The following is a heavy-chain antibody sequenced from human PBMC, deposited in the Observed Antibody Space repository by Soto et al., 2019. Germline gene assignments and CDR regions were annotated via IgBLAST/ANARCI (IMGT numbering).Heavy chain of an antibody. CDR2: IIPMIGIA. CDR1: GGTFNRYT. CDR3: EGDSGRSDVVAADIPAMDV. Sequence: QVQLVQSGAEVKKPGSSVKVSCKGSGGTFNRYTITWVRQAPGQGLEWMGRIIPMIGIASYAQNFQGRVTMTGDKSTSTAYKELNSVKSEDTLVYYCEGDSGRSDVVAADIPAMDVSGQRTTVNLSS. V-gene: IGHV1-69*08. J-gene: IGHJ6*01. D-gene: IGHD2-2*01.